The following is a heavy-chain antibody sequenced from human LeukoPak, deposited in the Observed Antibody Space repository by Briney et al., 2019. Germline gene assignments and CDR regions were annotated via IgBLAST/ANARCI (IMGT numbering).Heavy chain of an antibody. J-gene: IGHJ6*02. D-gene: IGHD6-13*01. Sequence: GGSLRLSCAASGFTLSSYWMHWVRQAPGKGLVWVSRINSDGSSTSYAESVRGRFTISRDNAKNTLYLQMNSLRAEDTAVYYCARRGYSSSLPVSGMDVWGQGTTVTVSS. CDR3: ARRGYSSSLPVSGMDV. CDR2: INSDGSST. CDR1: GFTLSSYW. V-gene: IGHV3-74*01.